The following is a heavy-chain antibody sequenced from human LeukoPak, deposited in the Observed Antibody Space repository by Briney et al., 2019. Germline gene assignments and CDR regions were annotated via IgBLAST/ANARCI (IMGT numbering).Heavy chain of an antibody. Sequence: SKTLSLTCTVSGGSISSGGYYWSWIRQHPGKGLEWIGYIYYSGSTYYNPSLKSRVTISVDTSKNQFSLKLSSVTAADTAVYYCARERMATHSIDYWGQGTLVTVSS. V-gene: IGHV4-31*03. D-gene: IGHD5-24*01. J-gene: IGHJ4*02. CDR2: IYYSGST. CDR1: GGSISSGGYY. CDR3: ARERMATHSIDY.